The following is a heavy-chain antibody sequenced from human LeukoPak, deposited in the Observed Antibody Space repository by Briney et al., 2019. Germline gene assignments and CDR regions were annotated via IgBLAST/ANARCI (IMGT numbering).Heavy chain of an antibody. CDR1: GGSISSSSYY. CDR2: ISYSGST. D-gene: IGHD3-16*01. V-gene: IGHV4-61*01. Sequence: NPSETLSLTCTVSGGSISSSSYYWSWIRQPPGKGLEWIGYISYSGSTKYSPSLKSRVSISLDTSKNQYSLKLSSATAADTAVYYCACNRGISRGNEYYYYGMDVWGQGTTVTVSS. J-gene: IGHJ6*02. CDR3: ACNRGISRGNEYYYYGMDV.